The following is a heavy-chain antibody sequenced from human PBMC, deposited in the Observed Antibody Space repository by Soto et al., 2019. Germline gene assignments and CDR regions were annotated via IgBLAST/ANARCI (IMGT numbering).Heavy chain of an antibody. V-gene: IGHV3-23*01. Sequence: GGSLRLSCAASGFTFDIFAMGWVRQPPGQGLEWISGISGSGESTYYADSVKGRFTISRDDSKNTVHLELNSLKAEDTAVYYYAKDGGITMFRGRARGFDIWGPGTMVTVSS. J-gene: IGHJ3*02. CDR3: AKDGGITMFRGRARGFDI. D-gene: IGHD3-10*01. CDR1: GFTFDIFA. CDR2: ISGSGEST.